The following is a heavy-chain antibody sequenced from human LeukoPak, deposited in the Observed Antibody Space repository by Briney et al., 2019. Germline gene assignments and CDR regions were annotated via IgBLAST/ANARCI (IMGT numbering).Heavy chain of an antibody. CDR3: TGVSDKVLSGEYYYYMDV. CDR2: IDRDGRVQ. V-gene: IGHV3-7*01. Sequence: GGSLRLSCTASGFTTHYWLNWVRQSPGKGLEWVANIDRDGRVQHYVDSVEGRFTISRDSAKNSLALQMHSLRAEDTAVYYCTGVSDKVLSGEYYYYMDVWGTGTTVTVSS. J-gene: IGHJ6*03. CDR1: GFTTHYW. D-gene: IGHD2/OR15-2a*01.